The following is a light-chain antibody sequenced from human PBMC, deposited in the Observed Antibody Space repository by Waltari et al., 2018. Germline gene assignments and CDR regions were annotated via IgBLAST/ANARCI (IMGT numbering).Light chain of an antibody. CDR2: RND. Sequence: QSVLTHPPSASGAPGQRVTIPCSGIRSNVGNHVINWYQQCPGTAPKLLIYRNDHRPSGFPDRFSGSRSGTSASLAISGLQSEDEGDYYCASWDDSPNGRWVFGGGTKLTVL. CDR1: RSNVGNHV. J-gene: IGLJ3*02. CDR3: ASWDDSPNGRWV. V-gene: IGLV1-44*01.